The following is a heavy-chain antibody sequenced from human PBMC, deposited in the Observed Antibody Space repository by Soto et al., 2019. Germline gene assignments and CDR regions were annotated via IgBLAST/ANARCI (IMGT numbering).Heavy chain of an antibody. Sequence: GESLKISCKGSGYSFTSYWIGWVRQMPRKVLELMGIIYPGDSDTRXXPSFQGQXXISAYKSISTXYLQWXSLKASDSATYYYGSGSIGPIDYWGQGTLVTXS. CDR2: IYPGDSDT. CDR1: GYSFTSYW. V-gene: IGHV5-51*01. CDR3: GSGSIGPIDY. D-gene: IGHD3-10*01. J-gene: IGHJ4*02.